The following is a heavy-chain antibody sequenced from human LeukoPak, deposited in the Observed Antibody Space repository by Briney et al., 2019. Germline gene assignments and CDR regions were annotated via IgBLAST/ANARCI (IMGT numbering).Heavy chain of an antibody. CDR1: GFSITSDYY. D-gene: IGHD3-16*01. CDR2: IYLSGIT. CDR3: ARGGPLFSFDY. J-gene: IGHJ4*02. Sequence: SETLSLTCTVSGFSITSDYYWGWIRQPPGKGLEWIGTIYLSGITYYNPSLLGRVTISVDTTKNQFSLKLSSVTAADTAVYYCARGGPLFSFDYWGQGTLVTVSS. V-gene: IGHV4-38-2*02.